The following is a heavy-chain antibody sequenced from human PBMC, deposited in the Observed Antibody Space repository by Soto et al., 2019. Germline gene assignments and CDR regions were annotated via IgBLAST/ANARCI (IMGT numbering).Heavy chain of an antibody. Sequence: EVQLVESGGDLVQPGGSLRLSCAASGFTFSSYDFHWVRQATGKGLEWVSGIGTVGDTYYAGSVKGRFIMSRENVKNSLYLQMNSLRAGDTAVYYCTRGADGFDYWGQGTLVTVSS. CDR2: IGTVGDT. CDR1: GFTFSSYD. CDR3: TRGADGFDY. J-gene: IGHJ4*02. D-gene: IGHD3-16*01. V-gene: IGHV3-13*01.